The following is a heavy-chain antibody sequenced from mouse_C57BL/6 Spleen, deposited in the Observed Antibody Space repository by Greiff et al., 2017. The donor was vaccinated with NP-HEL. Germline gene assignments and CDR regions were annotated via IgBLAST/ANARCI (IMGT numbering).Heavy chain of an antibody. CDR2: IYPGDGDT. Sequence: QVQLKQSGPELVKPGASVKISCKASGYAFSSSWMNWVKQRPGKGLEWIGRIYPGDGDTNYNGKFKGKATLTADKSSSTAYMQLSSLTSEDSAVYFCAKGSLYWYFDVWGTGTTVTVSS. D-gene: IGHD1-1*02. J-gene: IGHJ1*03. CDR3: AKGSLYWYFDV. V-gene: IGHV1-82*01. CDR1: GYAFSSSW.